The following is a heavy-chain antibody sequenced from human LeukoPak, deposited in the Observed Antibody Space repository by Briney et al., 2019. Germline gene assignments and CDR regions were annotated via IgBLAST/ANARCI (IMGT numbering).Heavy chain of an antibody. V-gene: IGHV3-30*04. Sequence: GGSLRLSCAASGFTFSSYAMHWVRQAPGKGLEWVAVILYDGSNKYYADSVKGRFTTSRDNSKNTLYLQMNSLRAEDTAVYYCARDYYDSSGYYRLQFEGWFDPWGQGTLVTVSS. CDR2: ILYDGSNK. CDR3: ARDYYDSSGYYRLQFEGWFDP. D-gene: IGHD3-22*01. CDR1: GFTFSSYA. J-gene: IGHJ5*02.